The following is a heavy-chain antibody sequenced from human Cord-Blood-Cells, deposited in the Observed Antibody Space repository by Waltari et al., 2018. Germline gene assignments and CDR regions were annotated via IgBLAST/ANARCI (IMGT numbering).Heavy chain of an antibody. CDR3: ARDLYGSGSYNWFDP. D-gene: IGHD3-10*01. Sequence: EVQLVESGGGLVQPGGSLRLPCAASGFTFSSYWMHWVRQAPGKGLVWVSRINRDGSRTSYANSVKGRFTISRDNAKNTLYLQMNSLRAEDTAVYYCARDLYGSGSYNWFDPWGQGTLVTVSS. J-gene: IGHJ5*02. CDR1: GFTFSSYW. V-gene: IGHV3-74*01. CDR2: INRDGSRT.